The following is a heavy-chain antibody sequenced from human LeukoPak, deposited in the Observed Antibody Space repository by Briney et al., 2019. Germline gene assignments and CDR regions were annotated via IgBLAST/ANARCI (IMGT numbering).Heavy chain of an antibody. D-gene: IGHD4-17*01. J-gene: IGHJ4*02. CDR3: ARHLTDDYGDYVHDY. Sequence: PSETLSLTCAVYGGSFSGYYWSWIRQPPGKGLEWIGEINHSGSTNYNPSLKSRVTISVDTSKNQFSLKLSSVTAADTAVYYCARHLTDDYGDYVHDYWGQGTLVTVSS. V-gene: IGHV4-34*01. CDR1: GGSFSGYY. CDR2: INHSGST.